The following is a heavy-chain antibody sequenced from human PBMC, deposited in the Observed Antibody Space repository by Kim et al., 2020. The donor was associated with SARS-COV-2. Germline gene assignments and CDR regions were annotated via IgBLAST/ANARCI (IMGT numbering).Heavy chain of an antibody. D-gene: IGHD3-10*01. CDR3: TTDRDGSGETYYYGMDV. V-gene: IGHV3-15*01. J-gene: IGHJ6*02. Sequence: VNGIFTISRDDSKNTLYLQMNSLITEDTAVYYCTTDRDGSGETYYYGMDVWGQGTTVTVSS.